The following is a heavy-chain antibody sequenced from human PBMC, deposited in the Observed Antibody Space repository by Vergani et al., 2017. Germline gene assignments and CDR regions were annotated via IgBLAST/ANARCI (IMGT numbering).Heavy chain of an antibody. CDR3: ARDRVDIVATTTYYYYYYGMDV. CDR1: GFTVSSNY. V-gene: IGHV3-53*04. J-gene: IGHJ6*02. CDR2: IYSGGST. D-gene: IGHD5-12*01. Sequence: EVQLVESGGGLVQPGGSLRLSCAASGFTVSSNYMSWVRQAPGKGLEWVLVIYSGGSTYYADSVKGRFTISRHNSKNTLYLQMNSLRAEDTAVYYCARDRVDIVATTTYYYYYYGMDVWGQGTTVTVSS.